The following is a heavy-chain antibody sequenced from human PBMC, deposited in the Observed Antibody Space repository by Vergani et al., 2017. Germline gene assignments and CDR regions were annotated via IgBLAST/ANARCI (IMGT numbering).Heavy chain of an antibody. CDR3: AKDSTYSSSWYPTEYFDY. CDR2: ISGSGGST. CDR1: GFTFSSYA. D-gene: IGHD6-13*01. Sequence: EVQLLESGGGLVQPGGSLRLSCAASGFTFSSYAMSWVRQAPGKGLEWVSAISGSGGSTYYADSVKGRFTISRDNSKNTLYLQMNSLRAEDTAVYYCAKDSTYSSSWYPTEYFDYWGQGTLVTVSS. V-gene: IGHV3-23*01. J-gene: IGHJ4*02.